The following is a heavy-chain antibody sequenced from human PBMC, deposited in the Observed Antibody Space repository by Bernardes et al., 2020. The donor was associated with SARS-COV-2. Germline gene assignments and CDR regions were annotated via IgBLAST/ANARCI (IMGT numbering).Heavy chain of an antibody. D-gene: IGHD3-10*01. J-gene: IGHJ5*02. CDR1: GGSISSGSYY. Sequence: SETLSLTCTVSGGSISSGSYYWSWIRQPAGKGLEWIGRIYTSGSTNYNPSLKSRVTISVDTSKNQFSLKLSSVTAADTAVYYCARGMGFGESVFDPWGQGTLVTVSS. CDR3: ARGMGFGESVFDP. V-gene: IGHV4-61*02. CDR2: IYTSGST.